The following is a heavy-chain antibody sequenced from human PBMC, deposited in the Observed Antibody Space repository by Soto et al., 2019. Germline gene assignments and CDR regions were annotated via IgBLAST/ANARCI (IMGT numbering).Heavy chain of an antibody. J-gene: IGHJ4*02. CDR3: AKEYEGKYCSGGSCYSAPLDY. D-gene: IGHD2-15*01. Sequence: GGSLRLSCAASGFTFSSYGMHWVRQAPGKGLEGVAVISYDGSNKYYADSVKGRFTISRDNSKNTLYLQMNSLRAEDTAVYYCAKEYEGKYCSGGSCYSAPLDYWGQGTLVTVSS. CDR2: ISYDGSNK. V-gene: IGHV3-30*18. CDR1: GFTFSSYG.